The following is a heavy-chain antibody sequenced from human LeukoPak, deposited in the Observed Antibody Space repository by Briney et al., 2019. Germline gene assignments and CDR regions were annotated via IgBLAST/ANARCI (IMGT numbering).Heavy chain of an antibody. D-gene: IGHD2-15*01. CDR2: ISGSGGRT. CDR1: GFTFSSSW. Sequence: GGSLRLSCAASGFTFSSSWMSWLRQAPGKGLQWVSAISGSGGRTHYADSVKGRFTISRDNSKSTLYLQMNSLRAEDTAVYYCAKSGRSGSPAPDFDYWGQGTLVTVSS. V-gene: IGHV3-23*01. CDR3: AKSGRSGSPAPDFDY. J-gene: IGHJ4*02.